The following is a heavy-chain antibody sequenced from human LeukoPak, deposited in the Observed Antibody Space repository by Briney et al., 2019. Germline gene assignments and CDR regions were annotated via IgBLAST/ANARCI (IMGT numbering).Heavy chain of an antibody. V-gene: IGHV3-33*01. Sequence: GGSLRLSCAASGLTFSSNGMHWVRQAPGKGLEWVAVIWYDGSNKYYADSVKGRFTISRDNSKNTLYLQMNSLRAEDTAVYYCARDWYCSGGSCYGYFDYWGQGTLATVSS. CDR3: ARDWYCSGGSCYGYFDY. CDR2: IWYDGSNK. D-gene: IGHD2-15*01. CDR1: GLTFSSNG. J-gene: IGHJ4*02.